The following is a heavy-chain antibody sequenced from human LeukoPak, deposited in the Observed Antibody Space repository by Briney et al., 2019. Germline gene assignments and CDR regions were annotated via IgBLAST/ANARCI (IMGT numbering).Heavy chain of an antibody. CDR1: GFTFSNYG. CDR3: AKETAPDYDYVWGSYRYFDY. Sequence: GRSLRLSCAASGFTFSNYGMHWVRQAPGKGLQWVAVISYDGSNEYYADSVKGRFTVSRDNSKNTLDLQMSSLRAEDTAVYYCAKETAPDYDYVWGSYRYFDYWGQGTLVTVSS. CDR2: ISYDGSNE. D-gene: IGHD3-16*02. V-gene: IGHV3-30*18. J-gene: IGHJ4*02.